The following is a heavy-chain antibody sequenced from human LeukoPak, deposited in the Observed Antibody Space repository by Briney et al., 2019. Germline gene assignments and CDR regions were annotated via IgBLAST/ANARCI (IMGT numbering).Heavy chain of an antibody. D-gene: IGHD3-22*01. CDR1: GDSVSSNSAA. Sequence: SQTLSLTCAISGDSVSSNSAAWNWIRQSPSRGLEWLGRTYYRSKWYNDYAVSVKGRITINPDTSKNQFSLQLNSVTPEDTAVYYCARDLAFYDSSGYYPDYWGQGTLVTVSS. V-gene: IGHV6-1*01. CDR2: TYYRSKWYN. J-gene: IGHJ4*02. CDR3: ARDLAFYDSSGYYPDY.